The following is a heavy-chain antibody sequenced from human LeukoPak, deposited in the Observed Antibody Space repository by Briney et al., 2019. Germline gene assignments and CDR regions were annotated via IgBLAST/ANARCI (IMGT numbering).Heavy chain of an antibody. J-gene: IGHJ3*02. CDR3: ARGIGSSGYCYRSDAFDI. V-gene: IGHV4-59*01. CDR1: GGSISSYY. D-gene: IGHD3-22*01. Sequence: SETLSLTCTVSGGSISSYYWSWIRQPPGKGMEWIGYIYYRGSTNYNPALKSRVTISVDTSENQFSLKLSSVTAADTAVYYCARGIGSSGYCYRSDAFDIWGQGTMVTVSS. CDR2: IYYRGST.